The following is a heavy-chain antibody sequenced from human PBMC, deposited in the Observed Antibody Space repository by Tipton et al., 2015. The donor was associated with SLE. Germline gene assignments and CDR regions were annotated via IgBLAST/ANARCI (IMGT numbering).Heavy chain of an antibody. CDR3: ARHPSSFDYYYYYYMDV. CDR1: GGSIGSSSYY. J-gene: IGHJ6*03. CDR2: IYYSGST. V-gene: IGHV4-39*01. Sequence: TLSLTCTVSGGSIGSSSYYWGWIRQPPGKGLEWIGSIYYSGSTYYNPSLKSRVTISVDTSKNQFSLKLSSVTAADTAVYYCARHPSSFDYYYYYYMDVWGKGTTVTVSS.